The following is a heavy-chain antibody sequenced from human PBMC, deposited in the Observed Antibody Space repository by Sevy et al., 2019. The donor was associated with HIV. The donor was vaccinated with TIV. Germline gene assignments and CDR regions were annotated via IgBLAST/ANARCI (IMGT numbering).Heavy chain of an antibody. Sequence: GGCLRLSCVASGLTFSNHKMSWVRQAPGKGLEWVAYIKGDGSEKYYVDSVKGRFTISRDNAKSSLYLQLDTLRDEDTAVYYCATRYQFFWGQGTLVTVSS. D-gene: IGHD3-9*01. J-gene: IGHJ1*01. CDR2: IKGDGSEK. V-gene: IGHV3-7*01. CDR3: ATRYQFF. CDR1: GLTFSNHK.